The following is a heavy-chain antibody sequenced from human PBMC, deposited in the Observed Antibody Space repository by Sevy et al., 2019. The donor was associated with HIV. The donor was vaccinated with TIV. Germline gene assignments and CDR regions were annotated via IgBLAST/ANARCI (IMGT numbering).Heavy chain of an antibody. CDR1: GGSISSFY. CDR2: ISYSGST. J-gene: IGHJ4*02. V-gene: IGHV4-59*01. CDR3: ARGIFSYGYWRELDY. D-gene: IGHD5-18*01. Sequence: SETLSLTCTVSGGSISSFYWNWIRQSPGKGLEWIGYISYSGSTNYNPSLKSRVTISVDTSKNQFSLKLSSVTAADTAVYYCARGIFSYGYWRELDYRGQGNLVTVSS.